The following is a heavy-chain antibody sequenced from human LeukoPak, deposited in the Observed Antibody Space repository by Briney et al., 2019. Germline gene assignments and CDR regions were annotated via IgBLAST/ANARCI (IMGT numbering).Heavy chain of an antibody. CDR2: ISGSGGST. CDR3: AKRPKRAGQDY. D-gene: IGHD6-19*01. CDR1: GLTGSHNY. Sequence: GGSLRLSCAASGLTGSHNYVSWVRQAPGKGLEWVSAISGSGGSTYYADSVKGRSTISRDNSKNTLYLQMNSLRAEDTAVYYCAKRPKRAGQDYWGQGTLVTVSS. J-gene: IGHJ4*02. V-gene: IGHV3-23*01.